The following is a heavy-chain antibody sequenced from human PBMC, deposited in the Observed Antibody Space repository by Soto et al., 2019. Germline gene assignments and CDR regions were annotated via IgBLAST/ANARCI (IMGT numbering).Heavy chain of an antibody. CDR1: GGSISSGGYY. V-gene: IGHV4-31*03. J-gene: IGHJ3*02. D-gene: IGHD4-17*01. Sequence: QVQLQESGPGLVKPSQTLSLTCTVSGGSISSGGYYWSWIRQHPGKVLEWIGYIYYSGSTYYNPSLKSRITKSVDTSKNQFSLKLSCVTAADTAVYSCARDYTADDGDDGGAFDIWGQGTMVTVSS. CDR3: ARDYTADDGDDGGAFDI. CDR2: IYYSGST.